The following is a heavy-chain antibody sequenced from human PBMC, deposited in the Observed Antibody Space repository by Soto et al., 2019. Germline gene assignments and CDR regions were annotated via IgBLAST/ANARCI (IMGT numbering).Heavy chain of an antibody. Sequence: GGFLRLSCAASGFTFSSYAMSWVRQAPGKGLEWVSAISGSGGSTYYADSVKGRFTISRDNSKNTLYLQMNSLRAEDTAVYYCAKNHRQQLVRGYFQHWGQGTLVTVSS. D-gene: IGHD6-13*01. V-gene: IGHV3-23*01. CDR2: ISGSGGST. CDR3: AKNHRQQLVRGYFQH. CDR1: GFTFSSYA. J-gene: IGHJ1*01.